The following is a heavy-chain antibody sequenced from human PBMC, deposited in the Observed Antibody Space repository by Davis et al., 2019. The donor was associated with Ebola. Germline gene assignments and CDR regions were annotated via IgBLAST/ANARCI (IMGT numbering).Heavy chain of an antibody. CDR3: ARVEYSYGYNYYYGMDV. Sequence: GESLKISCAASGFTFSSYWMSWVRQAPGKGLEWVANIKQDGSEKYYVDSVKGRFTISRDNSKNTLYLQMNSLRAEDTAVYYCARVEYSYGYNYYYGMDVWGQGTTVTVSS. CDR1: GFTFSSYW. J-gene: IGHJ6*02. CDR2: IKQDGSEK. D-gene: IGHD5-18*01. V-gene: IGHV3-7*01.